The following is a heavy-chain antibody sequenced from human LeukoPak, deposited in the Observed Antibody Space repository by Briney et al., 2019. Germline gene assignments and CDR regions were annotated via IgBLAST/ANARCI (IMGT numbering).Heavy chain of an antibody. Sequence: SETLSLTCAVYGGSLSGYYWSWLRQPPGKGLEWIGEINHSGSANYTPSLKSRVTISGDTSKNQLSLKVTSVTAADTAVYYCARPNQYYFDYWGQGTLVTVSS. V-gene: IGHV4-34*01. D-gene: IGHD1-14*01. CDR2: INHSGSA. CDR1: GGSLSGYY. J-gene: IGHJ4*02. CDR3: ARPNQYYFDY.